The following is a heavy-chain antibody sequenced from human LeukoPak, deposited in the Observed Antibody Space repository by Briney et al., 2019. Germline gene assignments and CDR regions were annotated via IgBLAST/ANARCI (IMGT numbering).Heavy chain of an antibody. Sequence: GGSLRLSCAASGFTFSNYAMHWVRQAPGKGLEWVSLISSGGTYEYYADSVKGRFTISRDNAQNSLFLQMNSLRVEDTAVYYCARVLETDCSGGSCYSGLDYWGQGTLVTVSS. D-gene: IGHD2-15*01. J-gene: IGHJ4*02. V-gene: IGHV3-30*07. CDR3: ARVLETDCSGGSCYSGLDY. CDR1: GFTFSNYA. CDR2: ISSGGTYE.